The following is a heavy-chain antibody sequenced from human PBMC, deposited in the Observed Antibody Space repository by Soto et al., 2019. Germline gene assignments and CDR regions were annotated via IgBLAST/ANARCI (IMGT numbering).Heavy chain of an antibody. CDR3: SRSPGHYYCGMGV. CDR1: GGTFSSYA. V-gene: IGHV1-69*06. J-gene: IGHJ6*04. Sequence: SVKVSCKASGGTFSSYAISWVRQAPGQGLEWMGGIIPIFGTANYEQKFQGRVTITADKSTSTAYMELSSLRSEDTAVYYCSRSPGHYYCGMGVWDKGTTVTVSS. CDR2: IIPIFGTA.